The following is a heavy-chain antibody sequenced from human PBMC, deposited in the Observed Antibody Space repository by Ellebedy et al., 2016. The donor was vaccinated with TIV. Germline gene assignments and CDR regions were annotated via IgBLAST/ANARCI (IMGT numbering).Heavy chain of an antibody. CDR1: GYTFTDYD. J-gene: IGHJ5*02. CDR2: MKPGSGNT. CDR3: VVGLFHP. Sequence: AASVTVSCKASGYTFTDYDINWVRQATGQGLEYLGWMKPGSGNTGYAQKFEGRVTMTRNTSTITAYMELSSLRSDDTAVYYCVVGLFHPWGQGTLVTVSS. D-gene: IGHD3/OR15-3a*01. V-gene: IGHV1-8*01.